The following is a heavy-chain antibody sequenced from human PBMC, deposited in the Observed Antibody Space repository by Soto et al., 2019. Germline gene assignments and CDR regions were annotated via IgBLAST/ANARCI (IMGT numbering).Heavy chain of an antibody. J-gene: IGHJ4*02. V-gene: IGHV4-39*01. D-gene: IGHD3-10*01. Sequence: SETLSLTCTVSNGSISSSDYYWGWIRQPPGKGLEWIATIYYSGSIYYNPSLKGRISISVDTSKNQFSLKLSSVTAADTAKYYCATGNVYYYGSGGMWDHWGQGALVTVSS. CDR2: IYYSGSI. CDR3: ATGNVYYYGSGGMWDH. CDR1: NGSISSSDYY.